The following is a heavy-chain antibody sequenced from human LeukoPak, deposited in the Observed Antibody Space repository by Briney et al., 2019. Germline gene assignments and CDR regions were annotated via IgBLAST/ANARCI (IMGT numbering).Heavy chain of an antibody. J-gene: IGHJ4*02. D-gene: IGHD3-9*01. Sequence: GGSLRLSCAVSGFTFSSYGMHWVRQAPGKGLEWVAVISYDGSNKYYADSVKGRFTISRDNSKNTLYLQMNSLRVEDTAVYYCAKGRVLRYFDWSHWGQGTLVTVSS. V-gene: IGHV3-30*18. CDR1: GFTFSSYG. CDR2: ISYDGSNK. CDR3: AKGRVLRYFDWSH.